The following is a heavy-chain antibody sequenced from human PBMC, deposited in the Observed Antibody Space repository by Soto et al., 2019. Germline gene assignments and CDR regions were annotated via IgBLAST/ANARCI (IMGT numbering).Heavy chain of an antibody. CDR3: AKYQPMTQPRPYFDY. V-gene: IGHV3-23*01. J-gene: IGHJ4*02. Sequence: LRLSCAASGFTFSSYAMSWVRQAPGKGLGWVSAISSSGGSTFYADSVKGRFTISRDNSRNTLYLQMNSLRAEDTAIYYCAKYQPMTQPRPYFDYWGQGTLVTVSS. CDR2: ISSSGGST. CDR1: GFTFSSYA. D-gene: IGHD3-22*01.